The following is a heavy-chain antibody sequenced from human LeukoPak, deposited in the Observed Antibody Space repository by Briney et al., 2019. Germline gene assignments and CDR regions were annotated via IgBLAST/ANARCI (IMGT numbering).Heavy chain of an antibody. D-gene: IGHD4-17*01. CDR3: ARHSWGGTAVTTYFDF. CDR1: GGSISSSSYS. V-gene: IGHV4-39*01. CDR2: IFYSGRT. J-gene: IGHJ4*02. Sequence: SETLSLTCNVSGGSISSSSYSWAWIRQPPGKELEWIGSIFYSGRTYYKSSLKSRVTLSVDTSKKQFSLNLSSVTAAETAVYYCARHSWGGTAVTTYFDFWGQGTLVTVYS.